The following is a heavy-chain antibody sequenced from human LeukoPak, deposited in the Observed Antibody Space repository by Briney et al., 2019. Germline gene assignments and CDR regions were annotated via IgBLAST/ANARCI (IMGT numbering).Heavy chain of an antibody. CDR2: IYTSGST. D-gene: IGHD2-15*01. CDR1: GGSISSYY. Sequence: SETLSLTCTVSGGSISSYYWSWIRQPAGKGLEWIGRIYTSGSTNYNPSLKSRVTMSVDTSKNQFSLKLSSVTAADTAVYYCARGYCSGGSCYYSPKYYYYYMDVWGKGTTVTVSS. V-gene: IGHV4-4*07. CDR3: ARGYCSGGSCYYSPKYYYYYMDV. J-gene: IGHJ6*03.